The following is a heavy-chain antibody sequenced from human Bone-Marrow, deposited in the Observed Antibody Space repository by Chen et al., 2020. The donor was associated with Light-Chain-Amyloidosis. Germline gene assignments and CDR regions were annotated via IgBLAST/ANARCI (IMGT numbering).Heavy chain of an antibody. CDR1: GFTFSDHW. D-gene: IGHD1-1*01. CDR2: INSDGRST. J-gene: IGHJ4*02. CDR3: ARDGASTTDLDY. V-gene: IGHV3-74*01. Sequence: EVQLVESGGGLVQPGGSLRLSCVASGFTFSDHWMHWVRHAPGEALLWVSYINSDGRSTTYADSVKGRFTISRDNAKNTLYLQMSSLRADDTAVYYCARDGASTTDLDYWGQGSLVTVSS.